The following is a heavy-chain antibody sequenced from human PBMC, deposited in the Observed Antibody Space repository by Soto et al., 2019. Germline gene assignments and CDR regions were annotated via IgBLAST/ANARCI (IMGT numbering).Heavy chain of an antibody. J-gene: IGHJ4*02. V-gene: IGHV1-46*03. D-gene: IGHD2-15*01. CDR1: GYTLTSYS. CDR3: ARDPQGYCSGGRCYHFDY. CDR2: INPSGDNI. Sequence: QVQLVQSGAEVKKPGASVRVSCKASGYTLTSYSMHWVRQAPGQGLEWMGIINPSGDNIRYAQNFQGRVTTTRDTSTSTVYLELRSLRSEDTAIYYCARDPQGYCSGGRCYHFDYWGQGTLVTVTS.